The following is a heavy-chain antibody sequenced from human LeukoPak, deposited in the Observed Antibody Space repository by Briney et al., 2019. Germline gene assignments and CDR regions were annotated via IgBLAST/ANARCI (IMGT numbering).Heavy chain of an antibody. J-gene: IGHJ5*02. CDR2: IYYSGST. Sequence: SETLSLTCTVSGGSISSSSYYWGWIRQPPGKGLEWIGSIYYSGSTYYNPSLKSRGTISADTSKNQFSLKLTSVAAADTAVYYCAGRIGVAGGAGHSFDPWGQGALVTVSS. CDR1: GGSISSSSYY. V-gene: IGHV4-39*01. CDR3: AGRIGVAGGAGHSFDP. D-gene: IGHD6-19*01.